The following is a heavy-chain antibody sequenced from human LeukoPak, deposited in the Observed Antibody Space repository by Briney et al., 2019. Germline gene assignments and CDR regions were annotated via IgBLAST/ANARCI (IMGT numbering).Heavy chain of an antibody. V-gene: IGHV1-24*01. CDR3: ATDRGLWFGEFI. Sequence: ASVEVSCKVSGYTLTELSMHWVRQPPGKGLGWMGGFDPEDGETIYAQKFQGRVTMTEDTSTDTAYMELSSLRSEDTAVYYCATDRGLWFGEFIWGQGTLVTVSS. CDR2: FDPEDGET. J-gene: IGHJ4*02. D-gene: IGHD3-10*01. CDR1: GYTLTELS.